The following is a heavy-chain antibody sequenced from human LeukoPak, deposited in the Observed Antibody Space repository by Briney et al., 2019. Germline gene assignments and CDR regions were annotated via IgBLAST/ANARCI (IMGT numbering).Heavy chain of an antibody. CDR3: ARIVGAGDAFDI. Sequence: SETQSLTCTVSGGSISSGDYYWSWIRQPPGKGLEWIGYIYYSGSTYYNPSLKSRVTISVDTSKNQFSLKLSSVTAADTAVYYCARIVGAGDAFDIWGQGTMVTVSS. D-gene: IGHD1-26*01. CDR1: GGSISSGDYY. V-gene: IGHV4-30-4*08. J-gene: IGHJ3*02. CDR2: IYYSGST.